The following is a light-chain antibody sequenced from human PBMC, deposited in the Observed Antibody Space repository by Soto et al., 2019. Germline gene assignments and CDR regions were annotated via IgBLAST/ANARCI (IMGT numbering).Light chain of an antibody. CDR2: KAS. CDR1: QSISTW. Sequence: DIQMTQSPSTLSASVGDRVTITCRASQSISTWLAWYQQKPGKAPKLLIYKASTLKSGVPSRFSGSGSGTDFTLIISSLQPEDFATYFCQQGDSFPFTFGGGTKVDIK. CDR3: QQGDSFPFT. V-gene: IGKV1-5*03. J-gene: IGKJ4*01.